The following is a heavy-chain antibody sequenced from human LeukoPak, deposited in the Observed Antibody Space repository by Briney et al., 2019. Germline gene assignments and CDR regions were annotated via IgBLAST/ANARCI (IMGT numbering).Heavy chain of an antibody. CDR2: INPNSGGT. J-gene: IGHJ5*02. D-gene: IGHD3-22*01. CDR1: GYTFTGYY. Sequence: ASVTVSCKASGYTFTGYYMHWVRQAPGQGLEWMGWINPNSGGTNYAQKFQGRVTMTRDTSISTAYMELSRLRSDDTAVYYCARLTYYYDSSGSSWGQGTLVTVSS. V-gene: IGHV1-2*02. CDR3: ARLTYYYDSSGSS.